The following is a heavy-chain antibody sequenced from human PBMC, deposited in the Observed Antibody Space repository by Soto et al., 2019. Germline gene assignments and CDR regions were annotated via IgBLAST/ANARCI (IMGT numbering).Heavy chain of an antibody. D-gene: IGHD3-22*01. CDR1: VFAFSSYA. CDR3: ARETVVVITPADAFDI. Sequence: GGSLRLSCSASVFAFSSYALHWFRRAPGKGLEWVSAIGTGGDTYYADSVMGRFTISRDNAKKSLYLHMNSLIAEDMAVYYCARETVVVITPADAFDIWGQGTMVTVSS. J-gene: IGHJ3*02. V-gene: IGHV3-13*01. CDR2: IGTGGDT.